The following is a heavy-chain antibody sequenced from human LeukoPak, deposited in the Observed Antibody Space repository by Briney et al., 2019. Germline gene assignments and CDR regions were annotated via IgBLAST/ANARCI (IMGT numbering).Heavy chain of an antibody. CDR1: GGSISSYY. V-gene: IGHV4-34*01. D-gene: IGHD4-17*01. Sequence: SETLSLTCTVSGGSISSYYWSWIRRPPGKGLEWIGEINHSGSTNYNPSLKSRVTISVGTSKNQFSLKLSSVTAADTAVYYCARFGDYRPYYFDYWGQGTLVTVSS. J-gene: IGHJ4*02. CDR3: ARFGDYRPYYFDY. CDR2: INHSGST.